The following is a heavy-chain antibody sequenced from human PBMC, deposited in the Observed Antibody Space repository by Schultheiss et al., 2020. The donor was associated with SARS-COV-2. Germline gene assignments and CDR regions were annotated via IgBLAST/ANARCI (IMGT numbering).Heavy chain of an antibody. D-gene: IGHD3-22*01. Sequence: SETLSLTCAVYGGSFSGYYWSWIRQPPGKGLEWIGEINHSGSTNYNPSLKSRVTISVDKSKNQFSLKLSSVTAVDTAVYYCARDSDTMIVVVMAYWGQGTLVTVSS. CDR2: INHSGST. CDR3: ARDSDTMIVVVMAY. CDR1: GGSFSGYY. V-gene: IGHV4-34*01. J-gene: IGHJ4*02.